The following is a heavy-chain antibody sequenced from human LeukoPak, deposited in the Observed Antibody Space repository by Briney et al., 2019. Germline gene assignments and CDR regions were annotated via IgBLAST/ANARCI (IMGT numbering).Heavy chain of an antibody. CDR3: ARLAYCTDGVCQYYFDY. CDR1: GYSFTSYW. Sequence: GESLKISCKGSGYSFTSYWIGWVRQMPGKGLEWMGRIDPSDSYTNYSPSFQGHVTISADKSISTAYLQWSSLKASDTAMYYCARLAYCTDGVCQYYFDYWGQGTLVTVSS. J-gene: IGHJ4*02. CDR2: IDPSDSYT. V-gene: IGHV5-10-1*01. D-gene: IGHD2-8*01.